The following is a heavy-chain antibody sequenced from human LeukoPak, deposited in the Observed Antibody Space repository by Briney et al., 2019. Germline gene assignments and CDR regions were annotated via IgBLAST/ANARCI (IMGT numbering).Heavy chain of an antibody. V-gene: IGHV3-48*04. CDR1: GFTFSSYS. CDR2: ISSSSSTI. J-gene: IGHJ4*02. Sequence: GGSLRLSCVASGFTFSSYSMNWVRQAPGKGLEWVSYISSSSSTIYYADSVKGRFTISRDNAKNSLYLQMNSLRAEDTAVYYCARCSDDYYESSGYLCYFDYWGQGTLVTVSS. D-gene: IGHD3-22*01. CDR3: ARCSDDYYESSGYLCYFDY.